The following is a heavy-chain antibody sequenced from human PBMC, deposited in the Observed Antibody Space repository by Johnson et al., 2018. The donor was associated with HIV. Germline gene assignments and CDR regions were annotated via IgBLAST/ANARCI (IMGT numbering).Heavy chain of an antibody. CDR2: ISYDGSNK. V-gene: IGHV3-30-3*01. Sequence: QVQLVESGGGVVQPGRSLRLSCAASGFTFSSYAMHWVRQAPGKGLEWVAVISYDGSNKYYADSVKGQFTISRDNSKNSLYLQMNSLRTEDTALYYCAKGGTVTTDAFDIWGQGTMVTVSS. D-gene: IGHD4-17*01. J-gene: IGHJ3*02. CDR1: GFTFSSYA. CDR3: AKGGTVTTDAFDI.